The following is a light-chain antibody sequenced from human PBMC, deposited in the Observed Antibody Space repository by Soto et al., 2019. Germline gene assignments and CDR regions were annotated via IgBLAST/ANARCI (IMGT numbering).Light chain of an antibody. J-gene: IGKJ1*01. CDR2: GAS. CDR3: QQYNNWPRT. Sequence: DRVMTQSPDTLSVSPGERVSLSCRASQSVNHNLAWYQQKPGQAPRLLIYGASTRATGIPARFSGSGSGTEFTLTISSLQSEDFAVYYCQQYNNWPRTFGQGTKVDIK. V-gene: IGKV3-15*01. CDR1: QSVNHN.